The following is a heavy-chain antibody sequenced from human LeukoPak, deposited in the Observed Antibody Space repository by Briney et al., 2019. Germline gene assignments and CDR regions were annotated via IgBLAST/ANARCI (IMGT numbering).Heavy chain of an antibody. Sequence: PGGTLRLSCAASGFTLSEYSMHWVRHAPARGLEYVSAISTNGGSTYYANSVKGRFTISRDDPKNTLDLQMGSLRPEDMAVYYCARGFRYYGSGIDYWGQGTLVTVSS. J-gene: IGHJ4*02. CDR3: ARGFRYYGSGIDY. V-gene: IGHV3-64*01. CDR1: GFTLSEYS. CDR2: ISTNGGST. D-gene: IGHD3-10*01.